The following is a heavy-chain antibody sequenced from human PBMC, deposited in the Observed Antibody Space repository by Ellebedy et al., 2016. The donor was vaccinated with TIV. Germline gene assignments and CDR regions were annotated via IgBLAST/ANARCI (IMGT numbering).Heavy chain of an antibody. J-gene: IGHJ4*02. CDR1: GFTFSNYG. Sequence: GGSLRLSCAASGFTFSNYGMHRVRQAPGKGLEWVAVVSYDGKSKYYADSVKGRFTISRDNAKNSLYLQMNSLRAEDTAVYYCARWGSFDHWGQGTLVTVSS. CDR2: VSYDGKSK. CDR3: ARWGSFDH. D-gene: IGHD3-16*01. V-gene: IGHV3-30*03.